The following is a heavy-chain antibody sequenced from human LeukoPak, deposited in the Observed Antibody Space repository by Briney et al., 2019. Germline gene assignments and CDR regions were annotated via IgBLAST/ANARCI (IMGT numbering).Heavy chain of an antibody. D-gene: IGHD3-10*01. CDR2: ISANGQAT. V-gene: IGHV3-23*01. J-gene: IGHJ4*02. Sequence: GGSLRLSCAGSGFAFGTYSISWVRQAPGGGLGWVSSISANGQATYYADSVEGRSTISRDNSKRTLYFQLNSLRAEDTATYYCARDPYNTILYRLAHWGQGTLVSVSS. CDR1: GFAFGTYS. CDR3: ARDPYNTILYRLAH.